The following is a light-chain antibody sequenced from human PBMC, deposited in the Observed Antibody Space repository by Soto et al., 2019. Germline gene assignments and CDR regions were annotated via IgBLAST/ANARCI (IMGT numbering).Light chain of an antibody. J-gene: IGKJ3*01. CDR2: YAS. Sequence: EMVMTQSPATLSVSPGERVTLSCRASESVHRNLAWYQQKPGQGPSLLIYYASTRVTGVPDRFSGSGSGTEFTPSISSLQSEDFGVYYCQHDSNWPPTFGAGTKLEIK. V-gene: IGKV3-15*01. CDR1: ESVHRN. CDR3: QHDSNWPPT.